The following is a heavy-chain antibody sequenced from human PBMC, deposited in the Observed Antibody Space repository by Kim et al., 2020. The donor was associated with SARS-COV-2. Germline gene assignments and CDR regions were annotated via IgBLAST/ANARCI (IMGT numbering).Heavy chain of an antibody. CDR1: GFTFSSYW. V-gene: IGHV3-7*01. CDR2: IKQDGSEK. Sequence: GGSLRLSCAASGFTFSSYWMSWVRQAPGKGLEWVANIKQDGSEKYYVDSVKGRFTISRDNAKNSLYLQMNSLRAEDTAVYYCARVSWIQLWFGFDYWGQGTLVTVSS. D-gene: IGHD5-18*01. CDR3: ARVSWIQLWFGFDY. J-gene: IGHJ4*02.